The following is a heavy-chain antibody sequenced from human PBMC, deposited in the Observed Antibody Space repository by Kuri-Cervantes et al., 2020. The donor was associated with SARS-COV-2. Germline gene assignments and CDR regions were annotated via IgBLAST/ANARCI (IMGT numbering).Heavy chain of an antibody. CDR1: GYTFTSYD. CDR3: AGATVTTYWGTYYFDY. CDR2: TNPNSGNT. J-gene: IGHJ4*02. V-gene: IGHV1-8*01. D-gene: IGHD4-17*01. Sequence: ASVKVSCKASGYTFTSYDINWVRQATGQGLEWVGWTNPNSGNTGYAQKFQGRVTMTRNTSISTAYMELSSLRSEDTAVYYCAGATVTTYWGTYYFDYWGQGTLVTFSS.